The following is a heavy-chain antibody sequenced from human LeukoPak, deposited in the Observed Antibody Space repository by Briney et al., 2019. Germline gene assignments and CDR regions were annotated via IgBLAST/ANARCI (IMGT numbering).Heavy chain of an antibody. CDR3: AKGSSNWRDYYYFDY. J-gene: IGHJ4*02. V-gene: IGHV1-69*13. D-gene: IGHD6-13*01. CDR2: IIPIFGTA. CDR1: GGTFSSYA. Sequence: ASVTVSCKASGGTFSSYAISCVRQAPGQGLEWMGGIIPIFGTANYAQKFQGRVTITADESTSTAYMELSSLRSEDTAVYYCAKGSSNWRDYYYFDYWGQGTLVTVSS.